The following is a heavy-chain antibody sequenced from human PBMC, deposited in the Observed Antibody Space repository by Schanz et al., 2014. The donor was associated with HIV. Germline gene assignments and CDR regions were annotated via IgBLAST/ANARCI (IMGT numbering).Heavy chain of an antibody. CDR2: MSYDGRNK. CDR1: GFTFDNYG. D-gene: IGHD5-18*01. Sequence: QVQLVESGGGVVQPGRSLRLSCVASGFTFDNYGMHWVRQAPGKGLEWVAVMSYDGRNKYYADSVKGRFTISRDNSRNALYLHMNSLRADDTAIYYCVKAYSSGFSGAGSWGQGALVTVSS. CDR3: VKAYSSGFSGAGS. V-gene: IGHV3-30*18. J-gene: IGHJ5*02.